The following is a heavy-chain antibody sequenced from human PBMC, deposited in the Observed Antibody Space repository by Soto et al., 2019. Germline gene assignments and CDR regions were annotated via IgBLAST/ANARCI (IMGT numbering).Heavy chain of an antibody. CDR2: MSPNSGRT. CDR1: GYTFTSYD. D-gene: IGHD5-12*01. CDR3: ARQDESGYDR. J-gene: IGHJ5*02. Sequence: DSVKVSCTASGYTFTSYDVHWVRQATGQGLEWMGWMSPNSGRTGYAQKFQGRISMTRTTSIKTAYMELSSLRSDDTAVYYCARQDESGYDRWGQGTLVTVAS. V-gene: IGHV1-8*01.